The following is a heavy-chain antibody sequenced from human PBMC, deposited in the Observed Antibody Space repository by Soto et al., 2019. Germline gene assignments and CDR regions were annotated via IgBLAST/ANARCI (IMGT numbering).Heavy chain of an antibody. CDR1: GYTFTSYD. CDR2: ISAYNGNT. V-gene: IGHV1-18*01. CDR3: AILREVYGMDD. J-gene: IGHJ6*02. Sequence: QVQLVQSGAEVKKPGASVKVSCKASGYTFTSYDISWVRQAPGQGLEWMGWISAYNGNTNYAQKLQGRVTMPTDTSTSTSYMELRSLRSDDTAVYYSAILREVYGMDDWGQGTSVTVAS. D-gene: IGHD3-16*01.